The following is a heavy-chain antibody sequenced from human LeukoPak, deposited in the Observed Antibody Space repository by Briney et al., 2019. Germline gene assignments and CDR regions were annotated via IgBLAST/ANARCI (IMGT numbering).Heavy chain of an antibody. V-gene: IGHV1-46*01. CDR3: ARDQEGFDY. J-gene: IGHJ4*02. Sequence: ASVKVSCKASGYTFASNYIHWVRQAPGQGLEWMGMIYPRDGSTSYAQKFQGRVTVTRDTSTSTVHMELSGLRSEDTAVYYCARDQEGFDYWGQGTLVTVSS. CDR2: IYPRDGST. CDR1: GYTFASNY.